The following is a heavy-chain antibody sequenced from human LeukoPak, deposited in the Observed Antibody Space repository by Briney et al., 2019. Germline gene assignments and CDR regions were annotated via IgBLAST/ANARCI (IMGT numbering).Heavy chain of an antibody. CDR2: FYDCGST. CDR3: ARDARYHGSGSYYNRLDY. Sequence: SETRSLTCNVSGGSFSSSYWSWIRQPAGEALEWIGRFYDCGSTNYHPSLKSRVTMSVDTSKNQFSQKLSSVTAADTAVYYCARDARYHGSGSYYNRLDYWGQGTLVTVSS. V-gene: IGHV4-4*07. D-gene: IGHD3-10*01. J-gene: IGHJ4*02. CDR1: GGSFSSSY.